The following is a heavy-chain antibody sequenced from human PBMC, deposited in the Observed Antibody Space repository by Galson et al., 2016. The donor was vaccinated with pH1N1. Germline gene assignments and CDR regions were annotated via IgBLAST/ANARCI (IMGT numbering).Heavy chain of an antibody. D-gene: IGHD1-14*01. Sequence: SLRLSCAASGFTFSTYWVTWVRQAPGKGLEWVANIKQDGSVKYYVDSVKGRFTISRDNAKNSLYLQMNSLRAEDTAVYYCARVNHYYYYGMDVWGQGTTVTVSS. CDR3: ARVNHYYYYGMDV. V-gene: IGHV3-7*01. J-gene: IGHJ6*02. CDR2: IKQDGSVK. CDR1: GFTFSTYW.